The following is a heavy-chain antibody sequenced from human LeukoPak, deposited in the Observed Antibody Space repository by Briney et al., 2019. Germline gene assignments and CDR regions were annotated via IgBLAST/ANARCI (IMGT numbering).Heavy chain of an antibody. J-gene: IGHJ3*02. CDR3: ARVRGYSYGYGSIDAFAI. CDR1: GYTFTSYD. V-gene: IGHV1-8*01. CDR2: MNPNSGNT. D-gene: IGHD5-18*01. Sequence: GASVNVSFKASGYTFTSYDINWVRQATGQGLEWMGWMNPNSGNTGYAQKFQDRVTMTRNTSISTAYMELSSLRSEDTAVYYCARVRGYSYGYGSIDAFAIWGQGTMITVSS.